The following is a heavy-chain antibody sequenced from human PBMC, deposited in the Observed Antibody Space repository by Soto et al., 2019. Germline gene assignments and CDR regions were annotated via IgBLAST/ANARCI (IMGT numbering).Heavy chain of an antibody. V-gene: IGHV4-59*01. Sequence: SETLSLTCTVSGGSISSYYWSWIRQPPGKGLEWIGYIYYSGSTNYNPSLKSRVTISVDTSKNQFSLKLSSVTAADTAVYYCARDYSETLDYWGQATRVTVSS. D-gene: IGHD2-21*01. J-gene: IGHJ4*02. CDR1: GGSISSYY. CDR2: IYYSGST. CDR3: ARDYSETLDY.